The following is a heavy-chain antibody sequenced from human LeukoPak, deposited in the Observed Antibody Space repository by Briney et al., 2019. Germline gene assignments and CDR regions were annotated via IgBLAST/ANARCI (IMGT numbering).Heavy chain of an antibody. D-gene: IGHD5-24*01. V-gene: IGHV3-23*01. CDR2: ISGSGDTT. CDR3: AKHRSEVAMAALNY. J-gene: IGHJ4*02. Sequence: GGSLRLPYAASGFTFSSYAMSWVRQAPGKGLEWVSAISGSGDTTYYADSVMGRFTISRDSSKNTLFLQMNSLRAEDAAIYYCAKHRSEVAMAALNYWGQGTLVTVSS. CDR1: GFTFSSYA.